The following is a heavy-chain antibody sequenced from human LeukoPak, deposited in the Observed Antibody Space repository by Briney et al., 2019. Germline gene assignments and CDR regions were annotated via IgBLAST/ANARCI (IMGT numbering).Heavy chain of an antibody. CDR3: AREAYSSGWYAGRYFDY. J-gene: IGHJ4*02. V-gene: IGHV3-48*03. CDR1: GFTFSSYE. CDR2: ISSSGLTI. D-gene: IGHD6-19*01. Sequence: GGSLRLSCTASGFTFSSYEMNWVRQAPGKGLEWVSYISSSGLTIYYADSVRGRFTISRDSAKNSLYLQMNSLRAEDTAVYYCAREAYSSGWYAGRYFDYWGQGSLVTVSS.